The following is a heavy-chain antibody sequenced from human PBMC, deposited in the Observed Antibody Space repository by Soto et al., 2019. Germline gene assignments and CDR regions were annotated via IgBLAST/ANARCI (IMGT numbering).Heavy chain of an antibody. Sequence: GGSLRLSCAASGFTFSSYAMSWVRQAPGKGLEWVSAISGSGGSTYYADSVKGRFTISRDNSKNTLYLQMNSLRAEDTAVYYCAKVGNMDYDSSGRPNYYYYGMDVWGQGTTVTVSS. J-gene: IGHJ6*02. D-gene: IGHD3-22*01. CDR2: ISGSGGST. CDR3: AKVGNMDYDSSGRPNYYYYGMDV. CDR1: GFTFSSYA. V-gene: IGHV3-23*01.